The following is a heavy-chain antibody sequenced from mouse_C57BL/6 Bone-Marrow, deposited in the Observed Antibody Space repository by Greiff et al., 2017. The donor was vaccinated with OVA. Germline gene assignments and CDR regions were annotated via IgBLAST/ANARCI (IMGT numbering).Heavy chain of an antibody. CDR3: ARIDYYGSSYGY. CDR2: IYPGSGST. V-gene: IGHV1-55*01. CDR1: GYTFTSYW. D-gene: IGHD1-1*01. Sequence: QVQLKEPGAELVKPGASVKMSCKASGYTFTSYWITWVKQRPGQGLEWIGDIYPGSGSTNYNEKFKSKATLTVDTSSSTAYMQLSSLTSEDSAVYYCARIDYYGSSYGYWGQGTTLTVSS. J-gene: IGHJ2*01.